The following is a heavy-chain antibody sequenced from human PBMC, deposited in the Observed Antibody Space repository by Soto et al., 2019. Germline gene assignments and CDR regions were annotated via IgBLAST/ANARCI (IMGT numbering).Heavy chain of an antibody. CDR2: IYWDNDK. CDR3: SRSLWFGELH. V-gene: IGHV2-5*02. CDR1: GFSLSTTGVG. D-gene: IGHD3-10*01. J-gene: IGHJ4*02. Sequence: QITLKESGPTLVKPTQTLTLTCSFSGFSLSTTGVGVGWIRQSPGKALEWLAIIYWDNDKRYSPSLKSRVTITNDTSKNRVVLTVTNMDPVDTGTYYCSRSLWFGELHWGQGALVTVSS.